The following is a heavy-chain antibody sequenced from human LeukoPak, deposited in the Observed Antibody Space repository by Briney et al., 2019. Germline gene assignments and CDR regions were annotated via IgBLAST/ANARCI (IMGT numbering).Heavy chain of an antibody. CDR1: GFTVSSNY. Sequence: GGSLRLSCAASGFTVSSNYMSWVRQAPGKGLEWVSVIYSGGSTYYADSVKGRFTISRDNSKNTLYLQMNSLRAEDTAVYYCAKDRSGSYYSYGMDVWGQGTTVTVSS. J-gene: IGHJ6*02. V-gene: IGHV3-53*05. CDR2: IYSGGST. CDR3: AKDRSGSYYSYGMDV. D-gene: IGHD1-26*01.